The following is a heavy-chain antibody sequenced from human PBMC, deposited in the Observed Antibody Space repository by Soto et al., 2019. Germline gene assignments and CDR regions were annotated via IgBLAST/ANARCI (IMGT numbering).Heavy chain of an antibody. D-gene: IGHD4-17*01. J-gene: IGHJ6*03. Sequence: QVQLQESGPGLVKPSETLSLTCTVSGGYISGYYWSWARQPPGKGLEYIWYIYYTGSINYNPFLTSRVTMAVDTSKNQLSLRLTSVTAADTAVYYCVRRTDHGDQYCYLDVWGKGTTVTVSS. CDR3: VRRTDHGDQYCYLDV. CDR1: GGYISGYY. V-gene: IGHV4-59*08. CDR2: IYYTGSI.